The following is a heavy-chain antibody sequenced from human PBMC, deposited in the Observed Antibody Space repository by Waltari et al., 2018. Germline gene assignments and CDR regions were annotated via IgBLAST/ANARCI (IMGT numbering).Heavy chain of an antibody. CDR1: GGTFSSYA. V-gene: IGHV1-69*04. CDR3: ARDRGSSTQGVDYFDY. CDR2: IIPILGIA. J-gene: IGHJ4*02. D-gene: IGHD3-10*01. Sequence: QVQLVQSGAEVKKPGSSVKVSCKASGGTFSSYAISWVRLAPGQGLEWMGGIIPILGIANYAQKFQGRVTITADESTSTAYMELSSLRSEDTAVYYCARDRGSSTQGVDYFDYWGQGTLVTVSS.